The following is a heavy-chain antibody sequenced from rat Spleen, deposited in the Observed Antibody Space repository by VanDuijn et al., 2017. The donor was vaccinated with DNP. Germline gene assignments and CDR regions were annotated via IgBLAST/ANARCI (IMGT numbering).Heavy chain of an antibody. Sequence: EVQLVESGGGLVQPGRSLKLSCSASGFIFSDYNMAWVRQTPQKGLEWVASIRYAGDNKGYGDSGKGRFTISRDNGKNSLYLQMDSLRSEDTATYYCAIYYYSGDSWFAYWGQGTLVTVSS. CDR2: IRYAGDNK. D-gene: IGHD1-1*01. CDR1: GFIFSDYN. CDR3: AIYYYSGDSWFAY. V-gene: IGHV5-22*01. J-gene: IGHJ3*01.